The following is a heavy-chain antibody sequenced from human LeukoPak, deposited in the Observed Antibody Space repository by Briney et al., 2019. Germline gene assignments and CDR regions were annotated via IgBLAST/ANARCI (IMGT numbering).Heavy chain of an antibody. V-gene: IGHV4-4*07. CDR3: ARHPPWGYVVFNY. CDR1: ADSISSYY. CDR2: IYTSGTT. Sequence: PSETLSLTCTVSADSISSYYWNWIRQPAGKGLEWIGRIYTSGTTNYNPSLKSRVTMSVDTSKNQFSLNLSSVTAADTAVYYCARHPPWGYVVFNYRGQGTLVTVSS. D-gene: IGHD3-16*01. J-gene: IGHJ4*02.